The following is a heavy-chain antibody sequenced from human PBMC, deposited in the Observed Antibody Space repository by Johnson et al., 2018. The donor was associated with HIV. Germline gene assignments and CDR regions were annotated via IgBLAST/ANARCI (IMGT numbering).Heavy chain of an antibody. CDR3: ASGAVVTAHDAFDI. Sequence: QVQLVESGGGVVQPGRSLRLSCAASGFTFSSYAMHWVRQAPGKGLEWVAVISYDGSNKYYADSVKGRFTISRDNSKNTLYLQMNSLRAEDTAVYYCASGAVVTAHDAFDIWGQGTMVTVSS. D-gene: IGHD2-21*02. CDR1: GFTFSSYA. J-gene: IGHJ3*02. CDR2: ISYDGSNK. V-gene: IGHV3-30-3*01.